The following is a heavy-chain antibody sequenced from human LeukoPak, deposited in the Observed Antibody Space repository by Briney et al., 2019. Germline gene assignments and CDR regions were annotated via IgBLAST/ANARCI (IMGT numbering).Heavy chain of an antibody. Sequence: GGSLRLSCAASGFTSSGYGMHWVRQAPGKGLEWVAVISYDGSNKYYADSVKGRFTISRDNSKNTLYLQMNSLRAEDTAVYYCARGSGGYYRYYFDYWGQGTLVTVSS. CDR3: ARGSGGYYRYYFDY. D-gene: IGHD3-22*01. CDR1: GFTSSGYG. J-gene: IGHJ4*02. CDR2: ISYDGSNK. V-gene: IGHV3-30*03.